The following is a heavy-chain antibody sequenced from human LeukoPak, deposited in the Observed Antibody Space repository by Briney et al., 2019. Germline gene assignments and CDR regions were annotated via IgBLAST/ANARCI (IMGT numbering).Heavy chain of an antibody. Sequence: PGGSLRLSCAASGFTLGSYAMSWVRQAPGKGLEWVSAISGSGGSTYYADSVKGRFTISRDNSKNTLYLQMNSLRAEDTAVYYCASRNRFLEWLYYYYGMDVWGQGTTVTVSS. V-gene: IGHV3-23*01. J-gene: IGHJ6*02. CDR1: GFTLGSYA. CDR3: ASRNRFLEWLYYYYGMDV. CDR2: ISGSGGST. D-gene: IGHD3-3*01.